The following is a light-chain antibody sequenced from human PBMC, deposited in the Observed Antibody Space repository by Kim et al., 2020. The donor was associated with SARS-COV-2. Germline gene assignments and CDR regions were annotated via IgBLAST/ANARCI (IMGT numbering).Light chain of an antibody. Sequence: GQSITISCTGTSSDVASYNFVSWYQQHPGKAPKLMIYEVSKRPSGVSNRFSGSKSGNTASLTISGLQAEDEADYYCCSYAGSYTWVFGGGTQLTVL. CDR3: CSYAGSYTWV. CDR1: SSDVASYNF. CDR2: EVS. J-gene: IGLJ3*02. V-gene: IGLV2-23*02.